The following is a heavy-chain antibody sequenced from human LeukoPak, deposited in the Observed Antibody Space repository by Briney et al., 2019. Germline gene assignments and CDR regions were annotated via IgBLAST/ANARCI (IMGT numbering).Heavy chain of an antibody. CDR3: AGEEGGYGDPYYFDY. CDR2: IYYSGST. D-gene: IGHD4-17*01. J-gene: IGHJ4*02. V-gene: IGHV4-59*01. Sequence: SETLSLTCTVSGGSISSYYWSWIRQPPGKGLEWIGYIYYSGSTNYNPSLKSRVTISVDTSKNQFSLKLSSVTAADTAVYYCAGEEGGYGDPYYFDYWGQGTLVTVSS. CDR1: GGSISSYY.